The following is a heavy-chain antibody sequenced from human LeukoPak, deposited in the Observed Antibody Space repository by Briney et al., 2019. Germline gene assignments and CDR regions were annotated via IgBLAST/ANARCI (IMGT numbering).Heavy chain of an antibody. D-gene: IGHD1-20*01. CDR3: AKDSLGIVRTTYFQH. V-gene: IGHV3-21*01. CDR2: ISSSSSYI. J-gene: IGHJ1*01. Sequence: GGSLRLSCAASGFTFSSYSMNWVRQAPGKGLEWVSSISSSSSYIYYADSVKGRFTISRDNSKNMLYLQMNSLRAEDTAVYYCAKDSLGIVRTTYFQHWGQGTLVTVSS. CDR1: GFTFSSYS.